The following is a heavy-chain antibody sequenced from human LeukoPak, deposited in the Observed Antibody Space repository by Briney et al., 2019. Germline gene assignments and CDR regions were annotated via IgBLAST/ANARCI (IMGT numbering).Heavy chain of an antibody. V-gene: IGHV3-30*18. CDR3: AKVGGVYSSSWLYYFDY. CDR1: GFTFSSYG. D-gene: IGHD6-13*01. CDR2: ISYDGSNK. J-gene: IGHJ4*02. Sequence: GGSLRLSCAASGFTFSSYGMHWVRQAPGKGLEWVAVISYDGSNKYYADSVKGRFTISRDNSKNTLYLQMNSLRAEDTAVYYCAKVGGVYSSSWLYYFDYWGQGTLVTVSS.